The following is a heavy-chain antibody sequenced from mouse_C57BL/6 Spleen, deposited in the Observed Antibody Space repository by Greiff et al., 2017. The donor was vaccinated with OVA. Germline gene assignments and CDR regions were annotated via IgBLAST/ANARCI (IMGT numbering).Heavy chain of an antibody. CDR2: ISSGGSYT. V-gene: IGHV5-6*02. CDR3: ARQLRPYAMDY. CDR1: GFTFSSYG. Sequence: EVMLVESGGDLVKPGGSLKLSCAASGFTFSSYGMSWVRQTPDKRLEWVATISSGGSYTYYPDSVKGRFTISRDNAKNTLYLQMSSLKSEDTAMYYCARQLRPYAMDYWGQGTSVTVSS. D-gene: IGHD3-2*02. J-gene: IGHJ4*01.